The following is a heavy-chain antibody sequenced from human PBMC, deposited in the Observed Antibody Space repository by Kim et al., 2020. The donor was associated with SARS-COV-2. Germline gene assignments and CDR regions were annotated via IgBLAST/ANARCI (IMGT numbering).Heavy chain of an antibody. CDR2: IDVYNTNT. Sequence: ASVKVSCKDSGYTFTSYCLYWVRQAPGQSLQWMGWIDVYNTNTHYSENFQGRVTISRDTSATAVYIELSSLRSEDTAVYYCARDGRSVDYYFDYWGQGTLVTVSS. CDR1: GYTFTSYC. CDR3: ARDGRSVDYYFDY. J-gene: IGHJ4*02. V-gene: IGHV1-3*01.